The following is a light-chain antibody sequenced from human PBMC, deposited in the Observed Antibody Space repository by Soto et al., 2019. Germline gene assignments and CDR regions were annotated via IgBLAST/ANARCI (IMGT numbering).Light chain of an antibody. CDR1: HTIISW. CDR2: KAS. J-gene: IGKJ1*01. Sequence: MKITQCPSTLSGSVGDRVTITCRASHTIISWLAWYQQKPGKAPKLLIYKASTLKSGVPSRFSGSGSGTEFTLTISSLQPDDFATYYCQHYNSYSEAFAQGTKVDIK. V-gene: IGKV1-5*03. CDR3: QHYNSYSEA.